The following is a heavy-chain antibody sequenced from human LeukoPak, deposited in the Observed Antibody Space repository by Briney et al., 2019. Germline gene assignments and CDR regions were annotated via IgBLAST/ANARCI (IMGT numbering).Heavy chain of an antibody. CDR3: AREKVTMVRGVIRGYYFDY. Sequence: GSLRLSCAASGFTVSSNYMSWVRQAPGKGLEWVSVIYSGGSTYYADSVKGRFTISRDNSKNTLYLQMNSLRAEDTAVYYCAREKVTMVRGVIRGYYFDYWGQGTLVTVSS. CDR1: GFTVSSNY. V-gene: IGHV3-53*01. J-gene: IGHJ4*02. D-gene: IGHD3-10*01. CDR2: IYSGGST.